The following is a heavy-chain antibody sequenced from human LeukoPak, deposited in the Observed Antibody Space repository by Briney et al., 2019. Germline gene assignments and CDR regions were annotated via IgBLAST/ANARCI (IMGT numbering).Heavy chain of an antibody. CDR1: GGSFSGYY. J-gene: IGHJ5*02. CDR3: ARGDGTYSHIWFDH. D-gene: IGHD1-26*01. Sequence: LSLTCAVYGGSFSGYYWSWIRQAPGKGLQWVSYISSSGSAISYADSVKGRFTISRDNSKNSLNLQMDTLRAEDTAVYYCARGDGTYSHIWFDHWGQGTLVTISS. V-gene: IGHV3-11*04. CDR2: ISSSGSAI.